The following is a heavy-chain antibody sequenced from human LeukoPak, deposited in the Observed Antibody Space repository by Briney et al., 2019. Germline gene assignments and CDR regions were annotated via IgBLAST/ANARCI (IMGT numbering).Heavy chain of an antibody. J-gene: IGHJ6*03. CDR1: GFTFSTYS. V-gene: IGHV3-21*01. CDR3: ARDPYNGNYGDSYYYYMDV. D-gene: IGHD1-26*01. CDR2: ITSGGTYI. Sequence: PGGSLRLSCAASGFTFSTYSMNWIRQAPGKGLEWVSSITSGGTYIYYADSVKGRFTISRDNAKNSLYLQMNSLRAEDTAIYYCARDPYNGNYGDSYYYYMDVWGKGTTVTISS.